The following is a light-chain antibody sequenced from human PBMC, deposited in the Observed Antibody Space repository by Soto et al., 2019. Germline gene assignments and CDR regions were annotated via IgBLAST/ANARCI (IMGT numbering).Light chain of an antibody. V-gene: IGLV2-23*01. Sequence: LTQPASVSGSPGQSITISCTGKSSDFGTYNLVSWYQQYPGKAPKLIIYEGTKRPPGVSDRFSGSESGNTASLTISGLQTEDEADYYCCSHAGSSSWVFGGGTKLTVL. CDR2: EGT. CDR1: SSDFGTYNL. CDR3: CSHAGSSSWV. J-gene: IGLJ3*02.